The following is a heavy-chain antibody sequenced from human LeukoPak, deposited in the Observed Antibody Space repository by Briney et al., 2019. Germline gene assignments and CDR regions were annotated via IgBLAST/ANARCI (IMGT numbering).Heavy chain of an antibody. D-gene: IGHD3-9*01. CDR1: GYSISSGYF. J-gene: IGHJ4*02. Sequence: SETLSLTCTVSGYSISSGYFWGWIRQPPGKGLEWIGVYHVGTTDYNPSLKSRVTISVDRSKNQMSLKLSSVTAADTAVYYCVRHGAYYDTLTGYFGDCNFDYWGQGTLVTVSS. V-gene: IGHV4-38-2*02. CDR2: VYHVGTT. CDR3: VRHGAYYDTLTGYFGDCNFDY.